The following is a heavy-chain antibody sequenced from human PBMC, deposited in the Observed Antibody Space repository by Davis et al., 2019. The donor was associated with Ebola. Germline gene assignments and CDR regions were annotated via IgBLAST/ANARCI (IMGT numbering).Heavy chain of an antibody. Sequence: ASVKVSCKASGYTFTNYGITWLRQAPGQGLEWMGWINPHNGNTNYAQNVQGRVTMTTDTSTSTAYMEVGSLKSDDTAVYYCARAQFPTTSDHWGQGTLVTVSS. D-gene: IGHD1-1*01. CDR1: GYTFTNYG. CDR2: INPHNGNT. CDR3: ARAQFPTTSDH. V-gene: IGHV1-18*04. J-gene: IGHJ4*02.